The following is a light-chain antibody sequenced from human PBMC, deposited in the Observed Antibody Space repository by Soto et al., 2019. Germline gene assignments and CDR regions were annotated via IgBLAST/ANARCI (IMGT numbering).Light chain of an antibody. Sequence: SYELTQPPSVSVAPGQTARITCGGNNIGSKSVHWYQQKPGQAPVLVVYDDNDRPSGIPERFSGSDSGNTATLTISRVEAGDEADYYCKVWHSGVDWVFGGGTKVTVL. CDR3: KVWHSGVDWV. CDR1: NIGSKS. J-gene: IGLJ2*01. V-gene: IGLV3-21*02. CDR2: DDN.